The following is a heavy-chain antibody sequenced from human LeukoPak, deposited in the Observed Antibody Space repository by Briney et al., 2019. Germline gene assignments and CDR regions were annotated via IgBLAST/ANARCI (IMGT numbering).Heavy chain of an antibody. V-gene: IGHV4-34*01. D-gene: IGHD6-19*01. CDR2: INHSGST. CDR1: GGSFSGYY. Sequence: SESLSLTCAVYGGSFSGYYWSWIRQPPGKGLEWVGEINHSGSTNYNPSLKSRVTISVETSTNQLSLKLRSVTAADTAVYYCGVDSRGWYKFDYWGQGTLVSVCS. CDR3: GVDSRGWYKFDY. J-gene: IGHJ4*02.